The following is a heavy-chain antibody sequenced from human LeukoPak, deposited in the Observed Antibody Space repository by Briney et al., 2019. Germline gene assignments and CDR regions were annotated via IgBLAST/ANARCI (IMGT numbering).Heavy chain of an antibody. CDR3: AKWVAGAPSSDY. Sequence: GGSLRLSCAASGFTFSSYEMNWVRQAPGKGLEWVSYISSSGSTIYYADSVKGRFTISRDNSKNTLFLQMKSLRDEDTAVYHCAKWVAGAPSSDYWGQGTLVTVSS. CDR2: ISSSGSTI. V-gene: IGHV3-48*03. J-gene: IGHJ4*02. CDR1: GFTFSSYE. D-gene: IGHD6-19*01.